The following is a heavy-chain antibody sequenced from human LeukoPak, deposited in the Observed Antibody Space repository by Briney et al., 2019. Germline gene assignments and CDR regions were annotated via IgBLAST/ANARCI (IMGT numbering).Heavy chain of an antibody. J-gene: IGHJ3*02. CDR2: ISAYNGNT. Sequence: ASVKVSCKASGYTFISYGISWVRQAPGQGLEWMGWISAYNGNTDYAQKLQGRVTMTTDTSTSTAYMELRSLRSDDTAVYYCARMDPRAKDAFDIWGQGTMVTVSS. V-gene: IGHV1-18*01. D-gene: IGHD2-2*03. CDR3: ARMDPRAKDAFDI. CDR1: GYTFISYG.